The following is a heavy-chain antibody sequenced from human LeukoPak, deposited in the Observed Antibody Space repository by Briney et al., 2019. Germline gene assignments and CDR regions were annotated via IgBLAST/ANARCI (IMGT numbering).Heavy chain of an antibody. D-gene: IGHD5-12*01. J-gene: IGHJ3*02. CDR3: ARHGYSGYDSGDAFDI. V-gene: IGHV4-34*01. CDR1: GGSFSGYY. CDR2: INHSGST. Sequence: SETLSLTCAVYGGSFSGYYWSWIRQPPGKGLEWIGEINHSGSTNYNPSLKSRVTISVDTSKNQFSLKLSSATAADTAVYYCARHGYSGYDSGDAFDIWGQGTMVTVSS.